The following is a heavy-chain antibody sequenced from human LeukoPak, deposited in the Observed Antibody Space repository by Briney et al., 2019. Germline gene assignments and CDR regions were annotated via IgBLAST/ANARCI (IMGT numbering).Heavy chain of an antibody. CDR3: ARGPRFAIRMIVVVTKGHFDY. V-gene: IGHV3-23*01. J-gene: IGHJ4*02. CDR2: ISVSGNT. CDR1: GFTLSSYA. D-gene: IGHD3-22*01. Sequence: GGSLRLSCAASGFTLSSYAMSWVRQGPGKGLEWVSAISVSGNTYHADSVKGRFTISRDSSKNTLYLQMNSLRAEDTAVYYCARGPRFAIRMIVVVTKGHFDYWGQGTLVTVSS.